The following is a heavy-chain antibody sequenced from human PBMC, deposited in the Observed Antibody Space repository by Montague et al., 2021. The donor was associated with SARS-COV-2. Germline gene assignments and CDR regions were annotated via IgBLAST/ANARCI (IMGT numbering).Heavy chain of an antibody. CDR1: GDSVSINIPT. Sequence: CAISGDSVSINIPTCNSIRQSPSLDPQWLGITYLMFKRYNDYAESVKSRITIDPDTSKHQFSLHLNSVTPEDTTVYYCARIPVGSKYYFDFWCQGTLVTVPS. CDR2: TYLMFKRYN. D-gene: IGHD2-2*01. J-gene: IGHJ4*02. V-gene: IGHV6-1*01. CDR3: ARIPVGSKYYFDF.